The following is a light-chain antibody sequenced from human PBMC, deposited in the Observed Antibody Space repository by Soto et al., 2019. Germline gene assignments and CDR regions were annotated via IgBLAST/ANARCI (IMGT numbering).Light chain of an antibody. CDR3: SSYVSRNNEV. CDR1: SSDVGGYNY. V-gene: IGLV2-8*01. CDR2: EVN. Sequence: QSALTQPPSASGSPGQSVTISCTGTSSDVGGYNYVSWYQQHPGKAPKLMIYEVNKRPSGVPYRFSGSKSGNTASLTVSGAQAEAEDDYYCSSYVSRNNEVFGGGTKVTVL. J-gene: IGLJ2*01.